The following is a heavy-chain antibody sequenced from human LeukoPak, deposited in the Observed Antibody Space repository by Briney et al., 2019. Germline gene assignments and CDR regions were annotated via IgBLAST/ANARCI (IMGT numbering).Heavy chain of an antibody. V-gene: IGHV1-2*06. J-gene: IGHJ4*02. CDR2: INPNSGDT. Sequence: GASVKVSCKASGYTFTGYHMHWVRQAPGQGLEWMGRINPNSGDTNYAQKFQGRVTMTTDTSTSTAYMELRSLRSDDTAVYYCARDSSRREDIFDYWGQGTLVTVSS. D-gene: IGHD6-13*01. CDR1: GYTFTGYH. CDR3: ARDSSRREDIFDY.